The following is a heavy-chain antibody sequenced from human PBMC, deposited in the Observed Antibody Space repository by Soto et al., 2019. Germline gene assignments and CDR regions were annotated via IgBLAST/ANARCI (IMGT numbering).Heavy chain of an antibody. CDR2: ISGSGGST. Sequence: EVQLLESGGGLVQPGGSLRLSCAASGFTFSSYAMSWVRQAPGKGLEWVSAISGSGGSTYYADSVKGRFTISRDNSKNTLYLQMNSLRAEDTAVYYCAQGVGGIRTYGMDVWGQGTTVTVSS. D-gene: IGHD3-16*01. J-gene: IGHJ6*02. CDR1: GFTFSSYA. CDR3: AQGVGGIRTYGMDV. V-gene: IGHV3-23*01.